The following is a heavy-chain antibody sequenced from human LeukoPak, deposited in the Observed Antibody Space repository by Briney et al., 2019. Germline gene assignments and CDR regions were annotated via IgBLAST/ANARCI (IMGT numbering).Heavy chain of an antibody. CDR2: ISGSGGST. Sequence: GGSLRLSCAASAFTFSDYWMTWVRQAPGKGLEWVSAISGSGGSTYYADSVKGRFTISRDNSKNTLYLQMNSLRAEDTAVYYCAKDRTYYDFWGGYYMDVWGKGTTVTVSS. CDR3: AKDRTYYDFWGGYYMDV. CDR1: AFTFSDYW. J-gene: IGHJ6*03. D-gene: IGHD3-3*01. V-gene: IGHV3-23*01.